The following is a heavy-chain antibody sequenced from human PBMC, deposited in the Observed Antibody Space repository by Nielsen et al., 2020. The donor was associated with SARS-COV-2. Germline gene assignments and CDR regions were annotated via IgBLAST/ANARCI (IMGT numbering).Heavy chain of an antibody. J-gene: IGHJ5*02. D-gene: IGHD1-26*01. V-gene: IGHV3-23*01. CDR3: ATVEGREWFDP. CDR1: GFTFSGYA. Sequence: GESLKISCAASGFTFSGYAMSWVRQAPGKGLEWVSAISGSGGSTYYADSVKGRFTISRDNSKNTLYLQMNSLRAEDTAVYYCATVEGREWFDPWGQGTLVTVSS. CDR2: ISGSGGST.